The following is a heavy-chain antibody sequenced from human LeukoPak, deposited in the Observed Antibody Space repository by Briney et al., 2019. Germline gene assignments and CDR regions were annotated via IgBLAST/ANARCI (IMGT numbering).Heavy chain of an antibody. J-gene: IGHJ5*02. Sequence: SETLSLTCTVSGGSITGYYWSWFRQPPGKGLEWIGYIYYSGSTNYSPSLKSRVSISVDTSKNQFSLKLSSVTAADTAVYYCARFGSSDGYSYPWGQGTLVTVSS. CDR1: GGSITGYY. D-gene: IGHD5-24*01. CDR2: IYYSGST. V-gene: IGHV4-59*01. CDR3: ARFGSSDGYSYP.